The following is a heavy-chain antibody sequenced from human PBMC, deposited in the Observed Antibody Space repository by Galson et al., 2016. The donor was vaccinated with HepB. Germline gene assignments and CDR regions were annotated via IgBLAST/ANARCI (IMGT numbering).Heavy chain of an antibody. J-gene: IGHJ4*02. Sequence: SLRPSCAASGFTFSNHAMSWVRQAPGNGLEWVATIYGSRGSTFHAASAKGRFTISRDNSKHTLYLQMSSLRAEDTAVYYCAKVGHAFWNTYFAHAYYFDYWGQGNLVTVSS. D-gene: IGHD3-9*01. V-gene: IGHV3-23*01. CDR1: GFTFSNHA. CDR2: IYGSRGST. CDR3: AKVGHAFWNTYFAHAYYFDY.